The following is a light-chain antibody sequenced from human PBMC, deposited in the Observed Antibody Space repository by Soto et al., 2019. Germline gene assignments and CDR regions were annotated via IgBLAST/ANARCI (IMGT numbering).Light chain of an antibody. CDR2: GAS. CDR1: QSVSSSY. J-gene: IGKJ1*01. CDR3: QQRSNWSIT. Sequence: EIVLTLSPGTVSLSPGERATLSCRASQSVSSSYLAWYQQKPGQAPRLLIYGASSRATGVPDRFSGSGSGTDFTLTISSLEPEDFAVYYCQQRSNWSITFGQGTKVDI. V-gene: IGKV3D-20*02.